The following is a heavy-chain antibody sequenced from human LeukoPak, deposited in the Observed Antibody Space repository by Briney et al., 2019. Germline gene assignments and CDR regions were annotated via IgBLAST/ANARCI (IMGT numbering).Heavy chain of an antibody. V-gene: IGHV3-7*01. Sequence: PGGYLRLSCAVSGHTLSSSWVDWVRKAPGKGLEWVASINPDGIKRYSADSVKGRFTISRDNARNSLYLQMDSLRVEDTAFYYCARDLAFSRLDYWGQGVLVTVSS. CDR3: ARDLAFSRLDY. J-gene: IGHJ4*02. CDR2: INPDGIKR. D-gene: IGHD2/OR15-2a*01. CDR1: GHTLSSSW.